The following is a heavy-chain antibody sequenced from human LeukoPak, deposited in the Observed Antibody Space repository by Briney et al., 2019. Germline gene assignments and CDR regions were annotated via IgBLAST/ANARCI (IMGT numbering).Heavy chain of an antibody. CDR2: ISYDGSNK. D-gene: IGHD4-23*01. V-gene: IGHV3-30*04. CDR1: GFTFSSYA. CDR3: ARDFNSDYFDY. J-gene: IGHJ4*02. Sequence: GGSLRLSCAASGFTFSSYAMHWVRQAPGKGLEWVAVISYDGSNKYYADSVKSRFTISRDNSKNTLYLQMNSLRAEDTAVYYCARDFNSDYFDYWGQGTLVTVSS.